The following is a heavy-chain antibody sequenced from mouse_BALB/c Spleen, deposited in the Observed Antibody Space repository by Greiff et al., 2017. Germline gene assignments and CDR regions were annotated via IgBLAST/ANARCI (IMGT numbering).Heavy chain of an antibody. V-gene: IGHV14-3*02. J-gene: IGHJ1*01. CDR2: IDPANGNT. D-gene: IGHD2-1*01. Sequence: VQLKESGAELVKPGASVKLSCTASGFNIKDTYMHWVKQRPEQGLEWIGRIDPANGNTKYDPKFQGKATITADTSSNTAYLQLSSLTSEDTAVYYCARNYGNCWYFDVWGAGTTVTVSS. CDR3: ARNYGNCWYFDV. CDR1: GFNIKDTY.